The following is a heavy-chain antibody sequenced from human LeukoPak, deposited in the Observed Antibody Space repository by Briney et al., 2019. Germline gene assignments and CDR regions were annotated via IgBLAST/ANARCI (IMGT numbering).Heavy chain of an antibody. CDR3: AKIQGYLDV. CDR2: INGGGTT. V-gene: IGHV3-23*01. Sequence: GGSLRLSCAGSGFTSSTYAVSWVRQAPGKRLEWVSGINGGGTTLYGDSVKGRFTISRDSSQDTVYLQMNSLRAEDTAVYYCAKIQGYLDVWGKGTTVTVSS. CDR1: GFTSSTYA. J-gene: IGHJ6*03.